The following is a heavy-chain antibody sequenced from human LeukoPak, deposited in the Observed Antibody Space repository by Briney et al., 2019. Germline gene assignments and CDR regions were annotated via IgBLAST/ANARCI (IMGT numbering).Heavy chain of an antibody. D-gene: IGHD3-22*01. V-gene: IGHV4-61*02. Sequence: SETLSLTCTVSGGSISSGSYYWSWIRQPAGKGLEWIGRIYTSGSTNYNPSLKSRVTISVDTSKNQFSLKLTSVTAADTAVYYCARLTYYRESNGYWEGGRRAYPYSSYMDVWGKGTTVIISS. CDR3: ARLTYYRESNGYWEGGRRAYPYSSYMDV. CDR2: IYTSGST. CDR1: GGSISSGSYY. J-gene: IGHJ6*03.